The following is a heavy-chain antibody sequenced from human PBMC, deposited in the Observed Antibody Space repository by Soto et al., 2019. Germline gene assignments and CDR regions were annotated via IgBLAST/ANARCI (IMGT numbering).Heavy chain of an antibody. Sequence: SETLSLTCTVSGVSISSSSYXWXWIRXPPGKGLEWIGSIYYSGSTYYNPSLKSRVTISVDTSKNQFSLKLSSVTAADTAVYYCARRKNTYYYGMDVWGQGTTVTVSS. CDR2: IYYSGST. J-gene: IGHJ6*02. CDR1: GVSISSSSYX. V-gene: IGHV4-39*07. CDR3: ARRKNTYYYGMDV.